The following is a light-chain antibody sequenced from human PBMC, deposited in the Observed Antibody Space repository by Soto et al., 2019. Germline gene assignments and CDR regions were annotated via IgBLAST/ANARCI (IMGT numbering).Light chain of an antibody. J-gene: IGLJ1*01. CDR2: EGS. CDR3: CSHAGRGAV. V-gene: IGLV2-23*01. Sequence: QSALTQPASVSGSPGQSITISCTGTSSDVGSYNLVSWYQQHPGKAPKLMIYEGSKRPSGVSNRFSGSKSGNTASLTISGLQAEDEADYYCCSHAGRGAVCGTATKVPV. CDR1: SSDVGSYNL.